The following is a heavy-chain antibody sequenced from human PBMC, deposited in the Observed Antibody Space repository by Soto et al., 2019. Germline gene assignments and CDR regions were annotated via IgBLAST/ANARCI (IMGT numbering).Heavy chain of an antibody. CDR1: GGSISSSSYY. CDR2: IYYSGST. D-gene: IGHD6-13*01. V-gene: IGHV4-39*01. J-gene: IGHJ6*03. CDR3: ARQGYGFNYYYYYMDV. Sequence: SETLSLTCTVSGGSISSSSYYWGWIRQPPGEGLEWIGSIYYSGSTYYNPSLKSRVTISVDTSKNQFSLKLSSVTAADTAVYYYARQGYGFNYYYYYMDVWGKGTTVTVSS.